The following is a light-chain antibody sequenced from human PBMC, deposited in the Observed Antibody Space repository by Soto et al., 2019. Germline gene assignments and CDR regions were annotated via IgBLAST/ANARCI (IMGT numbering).Light chain of an antibody. V-gene: IGLV2-11*01. CDR3: SSYAGGYTPVV. CDR1: SSDVGGYNY. J-gene: IGLJ2*01. Sequence: QSALTQPRSVSGSPGQSVTISCTGTSSDVGGYNYVSWYQQHPGKAPKLMFYGVSERPSGVPDRFSGSKSGNTASLTISGLHAEDEADYSPSSYAGGYTPVVFGGGTTLTVL. CDR2: GVS.